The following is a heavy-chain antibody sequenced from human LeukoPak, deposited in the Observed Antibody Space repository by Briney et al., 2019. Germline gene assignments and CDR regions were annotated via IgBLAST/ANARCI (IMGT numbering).Heavy chain of an antibody. CDR1: GGSINSYY. V-gene: IGHV4-59*01. CDR2: IYYSGST. Sequence: SETLSLTCTVSGGSINSYYWSWIRQPPGKGLEWIGYIYYSGSTNYNPSLKSRVTISVDTSKNQFSLRLSSVTAADTAVYYCARGYYGSGSYGRFDYWGQGTLVTVSS. J-gene: IGHJ4*02. D-gene: IGHD3-10*01. CDR3: ARGYYGSGSYGRFDY.